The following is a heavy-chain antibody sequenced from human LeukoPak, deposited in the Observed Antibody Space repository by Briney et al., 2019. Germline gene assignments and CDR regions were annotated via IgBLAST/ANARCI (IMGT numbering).Heavy chain of an antibody. V-gene: IGHV3-66*01. CDR1: GFTVSSNY. CDR2: IYSGGST. D-gene: IGHD6-19*01. J-gene: IGHJ3*02. CDR3: AKVRDTRDWYKDAFDI. Sequence: GGLRLSCAASGFTVSSNYMSWVRQAPGKGLEWVSVIYSGGSTYYADSVKGRFTISRDNSKNTLYLQMSSLRAEDTAMYYCAKVRDTRDWYKDAFDIWGQGTRVTVSS.